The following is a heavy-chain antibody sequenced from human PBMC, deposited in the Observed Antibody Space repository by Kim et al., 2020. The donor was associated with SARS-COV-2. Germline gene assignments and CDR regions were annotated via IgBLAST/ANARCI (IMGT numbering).Heavy chain of an antibody. J-gene: IGHJ5*02. Sequence: SYISSSGSTKYYADSVKGRFTISRDNAKNSLYLQMNSLGAEDTAVYYCARRIHSGYDYCGGDCPNWFDPWGQGTLVTVSS. D-gene: IGHD2-21*02. CDR3: ARRIHSGYDYCGGDCPNWFDP. CDR2: ISSSGSTK. V-gene: IGHV3-11*04.